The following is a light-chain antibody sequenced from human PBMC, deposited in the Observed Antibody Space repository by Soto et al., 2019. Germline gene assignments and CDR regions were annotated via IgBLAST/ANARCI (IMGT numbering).Light chain of an antibody. V-gene: IGKV3D-15*01. CDR2: GAS. CDR1: QSVDSN. Sequence: EIVMTQSPATLSVSPGDGATLSCRASQSVDSNLAWYQQKPGQTPSLLIYGASTRPTGIPARFSGSGSGTEFTLTISSLQSEDSAVYYCQQYNDWPLTFGGGTKVDIK. CDR3: QQYNDWPLT. J-gene: IGKJ4*01.